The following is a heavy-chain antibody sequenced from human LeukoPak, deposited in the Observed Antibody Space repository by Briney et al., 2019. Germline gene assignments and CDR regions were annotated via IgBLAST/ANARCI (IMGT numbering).Heavy chain of an antibody. CDR1: GFTFSSYS. Sequence: PGGSLRLSCAASGFTFSSYSMNWVRQAPGKGLEWVSSISSSSYIYYADSVKGRFTISRDNAKSSLYLQMNSLRAEDTAVYYCARNQIDYWGQGTLVTVSS. CDR2: ISSSSYI. D-gene: IGHD1-14*01. CDR3: ARNQIDY. J-gene: IGHJ4*02. V-gene: IGHV3-21*01.